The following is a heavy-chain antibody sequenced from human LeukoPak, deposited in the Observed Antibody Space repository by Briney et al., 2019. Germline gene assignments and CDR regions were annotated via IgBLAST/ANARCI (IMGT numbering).Heavy chain of an antibody. D-gene: IGHD3-22*01. Sequence: SQTLSLTCTVSGGSISSGDYYWSWIRQHPGKGLEWIGYIYYSGSTYYNPSLKSRVTISVDTSKNQFSLKLSSVTAADTAVYYCARNYDSSGSLGPWGQGTLVTVSS. V-gene: IGHV4-31*03. J-gene: IGHJ4*02. CDR3: ARNYDSSGSLGP. CDR2: IYYSGST. CDR1: GGSISSGDYY.